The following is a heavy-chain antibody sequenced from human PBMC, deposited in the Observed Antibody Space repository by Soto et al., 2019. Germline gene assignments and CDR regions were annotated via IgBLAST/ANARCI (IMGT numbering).Heavy chain of an antibody. V-gene: IGHV3-23*01. CDR3: ECFWGGYDEVFAY. D-gene: IGHD3-3*01. CDR2: ISGSGGST. Sequence: PGGSLRLSCAASGFTFSSYAMSWVRQAPGKGLEWVSAISGSGGSTYYADSVKGRFTISRDNSKNTLYLQMNSLRAEDTAVCYCECFWGGYDEVFAYWGQGTLVTVSS. CDR1: GFTFSSYA. J-gene: IGHJ4*02.